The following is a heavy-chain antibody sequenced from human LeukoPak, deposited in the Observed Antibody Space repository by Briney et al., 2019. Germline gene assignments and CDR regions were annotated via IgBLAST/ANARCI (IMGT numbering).Heavy chain of an antibody. CDR3: ARDLNPPDAFDI. D-gene: IGHD1-14*01. V-gene: IGHV3-33*01. CDR2: VWYDGNNK. CDR1: GFTFRNYG. Sequence: GGSLRLSCAASGFTFRNYGMHWVRQAPGKGLEGVAVVWYDGNNKYYADSVKGRFTVSRDNSKNTLYLQMDSLRTEDTAVYYWARDLNPPDAFDIWGQGTMVTVSS. J-gene: IGHJ3*02.